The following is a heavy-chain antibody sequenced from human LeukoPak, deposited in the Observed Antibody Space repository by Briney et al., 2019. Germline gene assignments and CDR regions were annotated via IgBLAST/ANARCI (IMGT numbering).Heavy chain of an antibody. D-gene: IGHD2-2*01. CDR1: GFTFSSYA. Sequence: GGSLRLSCAASGFTFSSYAMHWVRQAPGKGLEWVAVISYDGSNKYYADSVKGRFTISRDNSKNTLYLQMNSLRAEDTAVYYCARGTGPVNMPKTPADYWGQGTLVTVSS. CDR3: ARGTGPVNMPKTPADY. J-gene: IGHJ4*02. V-gene: IGHV3-30*04. CDR2: ISYDGSNK.